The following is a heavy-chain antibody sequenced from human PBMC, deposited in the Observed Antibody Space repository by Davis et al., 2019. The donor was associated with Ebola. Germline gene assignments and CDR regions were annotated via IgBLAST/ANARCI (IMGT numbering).Heavy chain of an antibody. J-gene: IGHJ4*02. D-gene: IGHD2-21*01. CDR2: IDSSSSTT. Sequence: PGGSLRLSCAASGFTLSSYWMHGVRQAPGKGLEWVSYIDSSSSTTYYADSVKGRFTISRDNAKNSLFLQMNSLTAEDTALYYCAREAPFCGGDCLDYWGQGTLVTVSS. CDR3: AREAPFCGGDCLDY. CDR1: GFTLSSYW. V-gene: IGHV3-48*04.